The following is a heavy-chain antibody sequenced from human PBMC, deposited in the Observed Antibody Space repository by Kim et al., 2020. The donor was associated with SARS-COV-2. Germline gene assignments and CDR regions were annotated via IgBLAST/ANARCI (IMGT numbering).Heavy chain of an antibody. CDR3: ARVTGDTSFGVVIELYGMDV. D-gene: IGHD3-3*01. Sequence: ASVKVSCKASGYTFTSYAMNWVRQAPGQGLEWMGWINTNTGNPTYAQGFTGRFVFSLDTSVSTAYLQISSLKAEDTAVYYCARVTGDTSFGVVIELYGMDVWGQGTTVTVSS. J-gene: IGHJ6*02. CDR2: INTNTGNP. CDR1: GYTFTSYA. V-gene: IGHV7-4-1*02.